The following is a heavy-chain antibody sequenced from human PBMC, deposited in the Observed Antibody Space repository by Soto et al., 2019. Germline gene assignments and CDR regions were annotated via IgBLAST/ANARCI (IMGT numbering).Heavy chain of an antibody. J-gene: IGHJ4*02. V-gene: IGHV3-30-3*01. D-gene: IGHD3-22*01. CDR3: AREGSYDTMDY. CDR1: GFTFSSYA. CDR2: ISYDGSNK. Sequence: SLRLSCAASGFTFSSYAMHWVRQAPGKGLEWVAVISYDGSNKYYADSVKGRFTISRDNAKNSLFLQMNSLRAEDTALYYCAREGSYDTMDYWGLGTLVTVSS.